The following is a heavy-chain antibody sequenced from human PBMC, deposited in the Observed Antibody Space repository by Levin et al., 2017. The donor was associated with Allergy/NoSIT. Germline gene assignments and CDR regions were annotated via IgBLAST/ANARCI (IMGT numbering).Heavy chain of an antibody. CDR2: IYLSGST. J-gene: IGHJ4*02. CDR3: ARVAGYSYGYYFDY. V-gene: IGHV4-30-2*01. Sequence: SETLSLTCAVSGGSISSGGYSWSWIRQPPGTGLEWIGNIYLSGSTYYNPSLKSRVTISVDRSKNQFSRNLSSVTAADTAVYYCARVAGYSYGYYFDYWGQGTLVTVSS. CDR1: GGSISSGGYS. D-gene: IGHD5-18*01.